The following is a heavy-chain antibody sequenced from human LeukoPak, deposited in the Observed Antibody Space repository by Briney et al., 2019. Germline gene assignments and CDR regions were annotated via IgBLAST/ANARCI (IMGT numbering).Heavy chain of an antibody. D-gene: IGHD3-10*01. J-gene: IGHJ4*02. CDR3: AKGRTMVRGAFDY. CDR2: ISWNSGYI. V-gene: IGHV3-9*01. Sequence: GGSLRLSCAASGFTFDDYAMHWVRQAPGKGLEWVSGISWNSGYIGYADSVKGRFTISRDNAKNSLYLQMNSLRAEDTALYYCAKGRTMVRGAFDYWGQGTLVTVSS. CDR1: GFTFDDYA.